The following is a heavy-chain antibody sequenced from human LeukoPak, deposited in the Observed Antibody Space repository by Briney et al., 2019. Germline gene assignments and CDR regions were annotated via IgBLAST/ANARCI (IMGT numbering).Heavy chain of an antibody. J-gene: IGHJ6*02. V-gene: IGHV1-18*01. CDR1: GGTFSSYA. Sequence: GSSVKVSCKASGGTFSSYAISWVRQAPGQGLEWMGWISAYNGNTNYAQKLQGRVTMTTDTSTSTAYMELRSLRSDDTAVYYCARDPIGDSSSWLRVLGYYYYGMDVWGQGTTVTVSS. CDR3: ARDPIGDSSSWLRVLGYYYYGMDV. CDR2: ISAYNGNT. D-gene: IGHD6-13*01.